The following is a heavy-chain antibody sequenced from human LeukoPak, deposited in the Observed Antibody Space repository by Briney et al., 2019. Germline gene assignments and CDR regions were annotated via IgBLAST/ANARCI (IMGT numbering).Heavy chain of an antibody. CDR3: ARGGSSSGWYKRPYYFDY. D-gene: IGHD6-19*01. CDR2: INHSGST. Sequence: PSETLSLTCAVYGGSFSGYYWSWIRQPPGKGLEWIGEINHSGSTNYNPPLKSRVTISVDTSKNQFSLKLSSVTAADTAVYYCARGGSSSGWYKRPYYFDYWGQGTLVTVSS. CDR1: GGSFSGYY. V-gene: IGHV4-34*01. J-gene: IGHJ4*02.